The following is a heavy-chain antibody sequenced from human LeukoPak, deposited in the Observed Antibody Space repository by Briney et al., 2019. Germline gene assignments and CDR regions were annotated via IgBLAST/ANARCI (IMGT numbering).Heavy chain of an antibody. CDR3: AKDYYGGNSYFEY. CDR1: VFIFSSYG. Sequence: GGSLRLSCEASVFIFSSYGMHWVRQAPGKGLDWVAFIRYDGSNNYYADSVKGRFTISRDNSKNTLSLQMNSLRTEDTAVYYCAKDYYGGNSYFEYWGQGTLVTVSS. J-gene: IGHJ4*02. V-gene: IGHV3-30*02. D-gene: IGHD4-23*01. CDR2: IRYDGSNN.